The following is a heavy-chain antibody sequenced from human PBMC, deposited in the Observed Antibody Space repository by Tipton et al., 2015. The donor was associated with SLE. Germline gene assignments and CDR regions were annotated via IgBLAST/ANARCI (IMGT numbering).Heavy chain of an antibody. CDR1: GGSISSSSYY. D-gene: IGHD3-10*01. CDR3: ARGGVRRIHNWFDP. V-gene: IGHV4-39*07. J-gene: IGHJ5*02. Sequence: TLSLTCTVSGGSISSSSYYWGWIRQPPGKGLEWIGNVYYRGSTFYNPSLKNRVTISVDTSKNQFSLILSSVTAADTAVYYCARGGVRRIHNWFDPWGQGILVTVSS. CDR2: VYYRGST.